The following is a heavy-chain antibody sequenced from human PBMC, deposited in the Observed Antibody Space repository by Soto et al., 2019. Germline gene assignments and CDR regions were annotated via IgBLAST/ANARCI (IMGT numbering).Heavy chain of an antibody. D-gene: IGHD3-3*01. CDR2: ISSDGSNK. Sequence: QVQLVESGGGVVQPGRSLRLSCAASGFTFSSYAMHWVRQAPGKGLECAAVISSDGSNKNYADSVKGRFTISRDNSNNTLYLQMNSLRAVDTAVYYCARVAIFGVVATYGMDVWGQGTTVTVSS. J-gene: IGHJ6*02. CDR3: ARVAIFGVVATYGMDV. CDR1: GFTFSSYA. V-gene: IGHV3-30-3*01.